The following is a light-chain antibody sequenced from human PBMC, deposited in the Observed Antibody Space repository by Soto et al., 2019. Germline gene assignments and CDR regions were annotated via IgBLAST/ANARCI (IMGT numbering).Light chain of an antibody. V-gene: IGLV2-14*03. CDR2: DVT. Sequence: QSALTQPASVSGSPGQSITSSCTGTDSDIGVYNYVSWYQQYPGKAPKLMIYDVTNRPSGVSNRFSGSKSGNMASLTISGLQAEDEADYYCSSYANYNVVFGGGTKLTVL. CDR1: DSDIGVYNY. CDR3: SSYANYNVV. J-gene: IGLJ2*01.